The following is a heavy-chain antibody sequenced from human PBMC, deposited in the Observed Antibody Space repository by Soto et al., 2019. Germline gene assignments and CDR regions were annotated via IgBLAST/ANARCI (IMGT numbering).Heavy chain of an antibody. D-gene: IGHD3-16*02. J-gene: IGHJ4*02. Sequence: SATLSLTCPVSGGSVSSGSYHWSWIRQHPGKGMEWIGNIYYIGSTTYNPSLESRVTMSIDSSRNQFSLKLTSVSAAGTAVYYCAKYRRTEAEGFTLDYWGRGILVTVSS. CDR1: GGSVSSGSYH. V-gene: IGHV4-61*01. CDR3: AKYRRTEAEGFTLDY. CDR2: IYYIGST.